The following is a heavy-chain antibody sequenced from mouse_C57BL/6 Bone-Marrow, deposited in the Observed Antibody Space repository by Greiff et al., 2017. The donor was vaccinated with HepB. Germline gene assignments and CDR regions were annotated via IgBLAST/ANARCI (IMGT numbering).Heavy chain of an antibody. J-gene: IGHJ3*01. CDR1: GYTFTSYW. D-gene: IGHD2-2*01. Sequence: QVQLQQPGTELVKPGASVKLSCKASGYTFTSYWMHWVKQRPGQGLEWIGNINTSNGGTKYNEKLKGKATLTIDKSSSTAYMQLSSLTSEDSAVYYCARWGLGAYWGQGTLVTVSA. V-gene: IGHV1-53*01. CDR3: ARWGLGAY. CDR2: INTSNGGT.